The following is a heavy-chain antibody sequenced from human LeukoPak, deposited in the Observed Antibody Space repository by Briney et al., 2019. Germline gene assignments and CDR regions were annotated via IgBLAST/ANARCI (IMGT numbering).Heavy chain of an antibody. Sequence: PGGSLRLSCTASGFTFGDYAMSWVRQAPGKGLQWVGLIRSKAYGGTTEYATSVKGRFTFSRDDSKSIAYLQMNSLKTEDTAVYYCSNWNSGGPQMNYWGQGTLVTVSS. CDR1: GFTFGDYA. D-gene: IGHD1-7*01. J-gene: IGHJ4*02. V-gene: IGHV3-49*04. CDR3: SNWNSGGPQMNY. CDR2: IRSKAYGGTT.